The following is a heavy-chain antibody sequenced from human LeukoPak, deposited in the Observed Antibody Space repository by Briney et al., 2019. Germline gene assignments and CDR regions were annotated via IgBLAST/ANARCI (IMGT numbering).Heavy chain of an antibody. J-gene: IGHJ3*02. D-gene: IGHD1-26*01. Sequence: GGSLRLSCAASGFTVSSNYMSWVRQAPGKGLEWVSVIYSGGSTYYADSVKGRLTISRDNSKNTLYLQMNSLKTEDTAVYYCTTESDIVVPTGGAFDIWGQGTMVTVSS. CDR2: IYSGGST. CDR3: TTESDIVVPTGGAFDI. CDR1: GFTVSSNY. V-gene: IGHV3-53*01.